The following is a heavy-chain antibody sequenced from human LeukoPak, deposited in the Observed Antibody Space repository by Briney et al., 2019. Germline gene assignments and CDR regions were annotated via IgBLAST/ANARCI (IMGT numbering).Heavy chain of an antibody. V-gene: IGHV3-23*01. J-gene: IGHJ3*02. CDR1: GFTFSSYA. CDR2: MTGSGGST. D-gene: IGHD3-22*01. Sequence: GGSLRLSCAASGFTFSSYAMSWVRQAQGKGLEWVSAMTGSGGSTYYADSVKGRFTISRDNSKNTLYLQMNSLRAEDTAVYYCAKDHYYDSSGYYYDAFDIWGQGTMVTVSS. CDR3: AKDHYYDSSGYYYDAFDI.